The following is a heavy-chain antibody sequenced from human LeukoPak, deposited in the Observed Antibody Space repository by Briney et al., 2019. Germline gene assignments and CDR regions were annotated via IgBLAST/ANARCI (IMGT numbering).Heavy chain of an antibody. J-gene: IGHJ4*02. CDR2: TAHRGST. CDR1: GYSISGGYF. V-gene: IGHV4-38-2*01. Sequence: SETLSLTCDVSGYSISGGYFWGWIRQPPGMGLEWIGSTAHRGSTYYNPSLKGRVSISIYGSKNQFSLSLTSVTAADTAIYYCARVTRNSGWFFDYWGQGTLATVSS. CDR3: ARVTRNSGWFFDY. D-gene: IGHD6-19*01.